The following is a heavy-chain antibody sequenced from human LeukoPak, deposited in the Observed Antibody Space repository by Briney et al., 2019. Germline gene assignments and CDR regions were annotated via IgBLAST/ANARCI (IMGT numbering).Heavy chain of an antibody. Sequence: GGSLRLSCAASGFTFDDYTMHWVRQAPGKGLEWVSYISSSGSTIYYADSVKGRFTISRDNAKNSLYLQMNSLRAEDAAVYYCAELGITMIGGVWGKGTTVTISS. V-gene: IGHV3-48*03. J-gene: IGHJ6*04. CDR3: AELGITMIGGV. CDR2: ISSSGSTI. D-gene: IGHD3-10*02. CDR1: GFTFDDYT.